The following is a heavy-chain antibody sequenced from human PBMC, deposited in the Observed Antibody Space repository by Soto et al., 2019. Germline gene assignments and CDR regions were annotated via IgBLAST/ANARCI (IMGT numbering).Heavy chain of an antibody. CDR1: GYTFTSYA. CDR3: GRMNGVVVPAAPYYYYYGMDV. J-gene: IGHJ6*02. D-gene: IGHD2-2*01. V-gene: IGHV1-3*01. CDR2: INAGNGNT. Sequence: GASVKVSCKASGYTFTSYAMHWVRQAPGQRLEWMGWINAGNGNTKYSQKFQGRVTITRDTSASTAYMELSSLRSEDTAVYYCGRMNGVVVPAAPYYYYYGMDVWGQGTTVTVSS.